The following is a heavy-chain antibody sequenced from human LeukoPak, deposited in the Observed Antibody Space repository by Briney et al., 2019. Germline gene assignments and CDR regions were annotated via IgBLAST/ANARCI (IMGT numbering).Heavy chain of an antibody. V-gene: IGHV3-9*01. CDR2: ISWNSGSI. CDR3: AKDRGAAAAQLYYFDY. J-gene: IGHJ4*02. Sequence: PGGSLRLSCAASGFTFDDYAMPWVRQAPGKGLEWVSGISWNSGSIGYADSVKGRFTISRDNAKNSLYLQMNSLRAEDTALYYCAKDRGAAAAQLYYFDYWGQGTLVTVSS. CDR1: GFTFDDYA. D-gene: IGHD6-25*01.